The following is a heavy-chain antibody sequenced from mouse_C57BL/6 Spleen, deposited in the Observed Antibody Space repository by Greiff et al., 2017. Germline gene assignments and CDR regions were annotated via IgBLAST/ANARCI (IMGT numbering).Heavy chain of an antibody. CDR3: ARHEGYGNFSWFAY. CDR2: FYPGSGSI. Sequence: QVQLKQSGAELVKPGASVKLSCKASGYTFTEYTIHWVKQRSGQGLEWIGWFYPGSGSIKYNEKFKDQATLTADKSSSTFYMELSRLTSEDSAFFFCARHEGYGNFSWFAYWGQGTLVTVSA. CDR1: GYTFTEYT. D-gene: IGHD2-1*01. V-gene: IGHV1-62-2*01. J-gene: IGHJ3*01.